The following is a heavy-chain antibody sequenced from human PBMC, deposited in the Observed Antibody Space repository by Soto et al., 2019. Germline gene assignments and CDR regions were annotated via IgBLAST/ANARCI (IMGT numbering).Heavy chain of an antibody. CDR1: GFTFSSYA. CDR2: ISGSGGST. Sequence: GGSLRLSCAASGFTFSSYAMSWVRQAPGKGLEWVSAISGSGGSTYYADSVKGRFTISRDNSKNTLYLQMNSLRAEDTAVYYCAKDFAPSGDYVWSFYYYGMDVWGQGTTVTVSS. J-gene: IGHJ6*02. V-gene: IGHV3-23*01. CDR3: AKDFAPSGDYVWSFYYYGMDV. D-gene: IGHD4-17*01.